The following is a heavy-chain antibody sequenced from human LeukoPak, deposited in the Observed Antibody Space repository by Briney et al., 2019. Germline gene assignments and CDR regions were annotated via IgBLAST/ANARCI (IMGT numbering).Heavy chain of an antibody. CDR1: GGSFSGYY. CDR3: ARVIAAAGTKSTLYYYYYYGMDV. V-gene: IGHV4-34*01. D-gene: IGHD6-13*01. CDR2: INHSGST. Sequence: SETLSLTCAVYGGSFSGYYWSWIRQSPGKGLEWIGEINHSGSTNYNPSLKSRVTISVDTSKNQFSLKLSSVTAADTAVYYCARVIAAAGTKSTLYYYYYYGMDVWGQGTTVTVSS. J-gene: IGHJ6*02.